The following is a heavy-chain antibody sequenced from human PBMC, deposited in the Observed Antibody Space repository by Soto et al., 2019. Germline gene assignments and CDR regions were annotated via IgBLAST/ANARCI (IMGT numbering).Heavy chain of an antibody. CDR1: GFTFSSYA. D-gene: IGHD3-22*01. J-gene: IGHJ3*02. V-gene: IGHV3-23*01. CDR3: AKDPYYYDSSGYKWSVAFDI. Sequence: ETLRLSCAASGFTFSSYAMSWVRQAPGKGLEWVSAISGSGGSTYYADSVKGRFTISRDNSKNTLYLQMNSLRAEDTAVYYCAKDPYYYDSSGYKWSVAFDIWGQGTMVTVS. CDR2: ISGSGGST.